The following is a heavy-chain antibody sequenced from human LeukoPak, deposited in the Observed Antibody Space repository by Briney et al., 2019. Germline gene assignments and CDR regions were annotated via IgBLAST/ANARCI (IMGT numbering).Heavy chain of an antibody. CDR1: GGSFSGYY. J-gene: IGHJ4*02. Sequence: PSETLSLTCAVYGGSFSGYYWSWVRQPPGKGLEWIGEINHSGDTNTNYNPSLKSRVTLSVDTSKNQFSLKLNSVTAADTAVYYCARGHGPLDYWGQGILVTVSS. V-gene: IGHV4-34*01. D-gene: IGHD4-17*01. CDR2: INHSGDTNT. CDR3: ARGHGPLDY.